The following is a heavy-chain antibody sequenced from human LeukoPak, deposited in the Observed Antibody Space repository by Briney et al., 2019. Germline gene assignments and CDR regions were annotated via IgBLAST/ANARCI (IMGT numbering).Heavy chain of an antibody. CDR3: ARFRYFDWLSFDY. D-gene: IGHD3-9*01. CDR2: IYYSGST. Sequence: SETLSLTCTVSGGSISSGGYYWSWIRQHPGKGLEWIGYIYYSGSTYYNPSLTSRVTISVDTSKNQFSLKLSSVTAADTAVYYCARFRYFDWLSFDYWGQGTLVTVSS. CDR1: GGSISSGGYY. J-gene: IGHJ4*02. V-gene: IGHV4-31*03.